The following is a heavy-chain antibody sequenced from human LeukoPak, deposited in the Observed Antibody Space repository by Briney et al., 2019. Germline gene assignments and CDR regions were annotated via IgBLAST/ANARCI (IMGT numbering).Heavy chain of an antibody. CDR1: GFTFSSYA. CDR3: AKGSRGYQLLSSFGP. Sequence: PGGSLRLSCAASGFTFSSYAMSWVRQAPGKGLEWVSAISGSGGSTYYADSVKGRFTISRDNSKNTLYLQMNSLRAEDTAVYYCAKGSRGYQLLSSFGPWGQGTLVTVSS. D-gene: IGHD2-2*01. J-gene: IGHJ5*02. V-gene: IGHV3-23*01. CDR2: ISGSGGST.